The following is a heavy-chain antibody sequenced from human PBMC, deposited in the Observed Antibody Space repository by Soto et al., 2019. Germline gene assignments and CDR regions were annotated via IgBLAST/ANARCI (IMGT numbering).Heavy chain of an antibody. J-gene: IGHJ4*02. Sequence: SETLSLTCTVSGGSISSGDYYWSWIRQPPGKGLEWIGYIYYSGSTYYNPSLKSRVTISVDTSKNQFSLKLSSVTAADTAVYYGAREVLSGSYLFDYWGQGTLVTVSS. CDR2: IYYSGST. D-gene: IGHD1-26*01. CDR3: AREVLSGSYLFDY. V-gene: IGHV4-30-4*01. CDR1: GGSISSGDYY.